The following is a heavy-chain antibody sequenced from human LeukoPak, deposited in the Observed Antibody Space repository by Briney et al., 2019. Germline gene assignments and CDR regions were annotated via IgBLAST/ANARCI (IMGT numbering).Heavy chain of an antibody. J-gene: IGHJ4*02. CDR2: INPNSGGT. CDR1: GYTFTVYY. CDR3: ARAGSGSYHNGGYFDY. D-gene: IGHD1-26*01. V-gene: IGHV1-2*02. Sequence: GASVKVSFKASGYTFTVYYMHWVRQAPGQGLEWMGWINPNSGGTNYAQKLQGRVTMTRDTSISTAYMELSRLRSDDTAVYYCARAGSGSYHNGGYFDYWGQGTLVTVSS.